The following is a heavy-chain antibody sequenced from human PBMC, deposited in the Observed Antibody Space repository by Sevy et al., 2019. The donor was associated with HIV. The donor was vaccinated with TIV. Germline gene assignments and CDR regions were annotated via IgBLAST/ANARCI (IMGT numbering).Heavy chain of an antibody. Sequence: ASVKVSCKASGGTFSNYAISWVRQAPGQGLEWMGGFIPMFDTANYAQMFQGKVTLTADGSTTTAYMELSSLSFDDTAVYYCAGSYFDSSGYSPLFYYGMDVWGQGTTVTVSS. CDR3: AGSYFDSSGYSPLFYYGMDV. D-gene: IGHD3-22*01. CDR1: GGTFSNYA. CDR2: FIPMFDTA. J-gene: IGHJ6*02. V-gene: IGHV1-69*13.